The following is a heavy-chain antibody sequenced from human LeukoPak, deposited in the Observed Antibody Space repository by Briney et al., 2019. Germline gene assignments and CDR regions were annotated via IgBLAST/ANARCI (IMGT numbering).Heavy chain of an antibody. CDR2: IISSSSYI. CDR1: GFTFSIDS. V-gene: IGHV3-21*01. J-gene: IGHJ4*02. Sequence: GGSLRLSCAASGFTFSIDSMNWVRQAPGKGLEWVSSIISSSSYIYYADSVKGRFTISRDNAKNSLYLQMNSLRAEDTAVYYCASLVGATDFDYWGQGTLVTVSS. D-gene: IGHD1-26*01. CDR3: ASLVGATDFDY.